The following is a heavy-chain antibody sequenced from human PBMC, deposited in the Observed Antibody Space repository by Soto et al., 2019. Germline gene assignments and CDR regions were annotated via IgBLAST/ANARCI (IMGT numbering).Heavy chain of an antibody. CDR3: AIACSSMVRGVHYYYGMDV. D-gene: IGHD3-10*01. V-gene: IGHV5-51*01. CDR2: IYPGDSDT. Sequence: GESLKISCKGSGYSFTSYWIGWVRQMPGKGLEWMGIIYPGDSDTRYSPSFQGQVTISADKSISTAYLQWSSLKASDTAMYYCAIACSSMVRGVHYYYGMDVWGQGTTVTVSS. CDR1: GYSFTSYW. J-gene: IGHJ6*02.